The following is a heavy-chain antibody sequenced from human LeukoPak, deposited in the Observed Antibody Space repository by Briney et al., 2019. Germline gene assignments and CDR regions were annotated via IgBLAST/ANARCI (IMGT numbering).Heavy chain of an antibody. CDR2: IIPIFGTA. V-gene: IGHV1-69*13. D-gene: IGHD3-9*01. Sequence: SAKVSCKASGGTSSSYAISWVRQAPGQGLEWMGGIIPIFGTANYAQKFQGRVTITADESTSTAYMELSSLRSEDTAVYYCARADILTGYYTDYWYFDLWGRGTLVTVSS. CDR3: ARADILTGYYTDYWYFDL. CDR1: GGTSSSYA. J-gene: IGHJ2*01.